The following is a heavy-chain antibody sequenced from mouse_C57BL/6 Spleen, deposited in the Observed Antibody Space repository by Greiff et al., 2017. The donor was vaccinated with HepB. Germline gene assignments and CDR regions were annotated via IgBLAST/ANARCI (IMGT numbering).Heavy chain of an antibody. Sequence: EVKVVESGGGLVKPGGSLKLSCAASGFTFSSYAMSWVRQTPEKRLEWVATISDGGSYTYYPDNVKGRFTISRDNAKNNLYLQMSHLKSEDTAMYYCARDKYYFDYWGQGTTLKVSS. CDR3: ARDKYYFDY. CDR1: GFTFSSYA. V-gene: IGHV5-4*01. CDR2: ISDGGSYT. J-gene: IGHJ2*01.